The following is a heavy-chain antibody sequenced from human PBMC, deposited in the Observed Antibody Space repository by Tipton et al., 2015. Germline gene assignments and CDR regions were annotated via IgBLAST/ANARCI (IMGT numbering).Heavy chain of an antibody. CDR2: IHYSGST. CDR1: AYSISSDYY. D-gene: IGHD3-22*01. CDR3: ARASIIQGYYHDSSRYYLFNS. Sequence: GLVKPSETLSLTCAVSAYSISSDYYWGWIRQPPGKGLEWIGSIHYSGSTYYNPSLRSRVAMSMDTSKNQFSLKLSSVIAADTAVYYCARASIIQGYYHDSSRYYLFNSWGQGTLVTVSS. J-gene: IGHJ1*01. V-gene: IGHV4-38-2*01.